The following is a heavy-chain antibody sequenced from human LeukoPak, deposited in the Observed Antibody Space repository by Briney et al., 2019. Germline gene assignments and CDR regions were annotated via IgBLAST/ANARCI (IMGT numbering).Heavy chain of an antibody. CDR3: ARDYYDSSGYYYLDY. J-gene: IGHJ4*02. Sequence: GGSLRLSCAASGFTFSSYAMNWVRQAPGKGLEWVSYISSSGSTIYYADSVKGRFTISRDNAKNSLYLQMNSLRAEDTAVYYCARDYYDSSGYYYLDYWGQGTLVTVSS. V-gene: IGHV3-48*03. CDR1: GFTFSSYA. CDR2: ISSSGSTI. D-gene: IGHD3-22*01.